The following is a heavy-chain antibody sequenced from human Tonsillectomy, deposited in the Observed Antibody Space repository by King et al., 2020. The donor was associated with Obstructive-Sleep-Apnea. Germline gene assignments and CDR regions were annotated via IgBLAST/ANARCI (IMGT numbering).Heavy chain of an antibody. CDR3: ARDHSVGIIAAGTPIGY. CDR2: ISAYNDNT. J-gene: IGHJ4*02. CDR1: GYTFTSYG. V-gene: IGHV1-18*01. Sequence: QLVQSGAEVKKPGASVKVSCKASGYTFTSYGISWVRQAPGQGLEWMGCISAYNDNTNYAQKLQGRGTMTTDTSTSTVYMELRSLRSDDTAVYYCARDHSVGIIAAGTPIGYWGQGAPVPVSS. D-gene: IGHD6-13*01.